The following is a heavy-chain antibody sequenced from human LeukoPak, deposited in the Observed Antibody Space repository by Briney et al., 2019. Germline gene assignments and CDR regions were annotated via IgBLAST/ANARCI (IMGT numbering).Heavy chain of an antibody. CDR2: ISGSGGST. CDR1: GFTFSSYA. CDR3: AKGSYYDSSGYYHWYYFDY. V-gene: IGHV3-23*01. Sequence: GGSLRLSCAASGFTFSSYAMSWVRQAPGKGLEWVSAISGSGGSTYYADSVKGRFTISRDNSKNTLYLQMNSLRAEDTAVYYCAKGSYYDSSGYYHWYYFDYWGQGTLVTVSS. D-gene: IGHD3-22*01. J-gene: IGHJ4*02.